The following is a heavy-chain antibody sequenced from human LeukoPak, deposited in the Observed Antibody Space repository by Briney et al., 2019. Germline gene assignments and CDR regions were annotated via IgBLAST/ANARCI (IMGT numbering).Heavy chain of an antibody. CDR1: GYTFTGYY. CDR2: INPNSGGT. V-gene: IGHV1-2*02. Sequence: ASVKVSCKVSGYTFTGYYMHWVRQAPGQGLEWMGWINPNSGGTNYAQKFQGRVTMTRDTSISTAYMELSRLRSDDTAVYYCARKVRFYYYYGMDVWGQGTTVTVSS. J-gene: IGHJ6*02. D-gene: IGHD3-3*01. CDR3: ARKVRFYYYYGMDV.